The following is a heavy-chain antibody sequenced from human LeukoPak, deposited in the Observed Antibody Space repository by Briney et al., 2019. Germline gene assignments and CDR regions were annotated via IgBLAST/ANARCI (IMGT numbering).Heavy chain of an antibody. Sequence: SETLSLTCTVSGGSISSYYWGWIRQPAGKGLEWIGRLYTSGTIYYNPSLKSRVTMSVDTSKSQVSLKLSSVTAADTAVYYCARDHDMVNNFYYGMDVWGQGTTVTVSS. CDR3: ARDHDMVNNFYYGMDV. V-gene: IGHV4-4*07. J-gene: IGHJ6*02. CDR2: LYTSGTI. CDR1: GGSISSYY. D-gene: IGHD2-15*01.